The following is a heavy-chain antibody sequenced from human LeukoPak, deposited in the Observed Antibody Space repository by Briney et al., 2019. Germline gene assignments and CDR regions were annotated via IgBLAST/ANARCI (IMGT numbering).Heavy chain of an antibody. D-gene: IGHD3-10*01. V-gene: IGHV1-18*01. CDR3: ARTGYGSGSDDFAF. J-gene: IGHJ4*02. CDR1: GYTFTRYG. CDR2: ISPHNGNR. Sequence: ASVKVSCKTSGYTFTRYGVSWVRQAPGQGLEWMGWISPHNGNRDYAQKFKDRVTMTTDTSTNTVYLELRSLRPDDTAMYYCARTGYGSGSDDFAFWGQGTLVTVSS.